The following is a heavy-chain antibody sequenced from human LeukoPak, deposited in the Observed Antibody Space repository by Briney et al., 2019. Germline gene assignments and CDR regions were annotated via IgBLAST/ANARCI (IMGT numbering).Heavy chain of an antibody. Sequence: GGSLRLSCSASGFTFSRYAMHWVRQAPGKGLEYVSAISSNGGSTYYADSVKGRFTTSRDNAKNSLYLQMHSLRAEDTAVYYCARTAGPVGAFDILGQGTMVTVSS. CDR1: GFTFSRYA. J-gene: IGHJ3*02. D-gene: IGHD6-13*01. CDR3: ARTAGPVGAFDI. V-gene: IGHV3-64*04. CDR2: ISSNGGST.